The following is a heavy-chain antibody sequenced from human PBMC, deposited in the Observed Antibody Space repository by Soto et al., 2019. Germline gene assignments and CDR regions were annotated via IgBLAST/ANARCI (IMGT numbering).Heavy chain of an antibody. CDR2: ISYDGSSK. CDR1: GFTFSNYG. D-gene: IGHD1-20*01. J-gene: IGHJ4*02. V-gene: IGHV3-30*03. Sequence: GGSLRLSCAASGFTFSNYGMYWVRQAPGKGLEWVAFISYDGSSKFYADPMKGRHTISRDNSKNTLYLQMNSLRAEDTAVYYCATPMGHNWNDPLHYFDYWGQGTLVTVSS. CDR3: ATPMGHNWNDPLHYFDY.